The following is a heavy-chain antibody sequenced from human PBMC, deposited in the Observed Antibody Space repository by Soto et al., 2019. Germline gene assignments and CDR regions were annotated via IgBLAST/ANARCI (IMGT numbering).Heavy chain of an antibody. D-gene: IGHD3-3*01. Sequence: QLQLQESGPALVKPSETLSLTCTVSGGSISSITYYWGWIRQSPEKGLEWIGYIHYGGSTYYNPSLESRVTISLDTSKNQFSLRLTSVNASDTGVYYCARCTPDLLHSNFWSGYYLSYFDYWGQGSLVTVSA. V-gene: IGHV4-39*01. CDR1: GGSISSITYY. J-gene: IGHJ4*02. CDR3: ARCTPDLLHSNFWSGYYLSYFDY. CDR2: IHYGGST.